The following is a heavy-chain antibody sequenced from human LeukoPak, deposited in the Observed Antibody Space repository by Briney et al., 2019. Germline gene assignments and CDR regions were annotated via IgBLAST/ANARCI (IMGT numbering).Heavy chain of an antibody. J-gene: IGHJ4*02. V-gene: IGHV4-39*01. CDR3: ARGGVVAASLDY. Sequence: SETLSLTCTVSGGSISSSSYYWGWIRQPPGKGLEWIGSIYYSGSTYYNPSLKSRVTISVDTSKNQFSLKLTSVTAAAPPVYYWARGGVVAASLDYGGQGTLGTVSS. CDR2: IYYSGST. CDR1: GGSISSSSYY. D-gene: IGHD2-15*01.